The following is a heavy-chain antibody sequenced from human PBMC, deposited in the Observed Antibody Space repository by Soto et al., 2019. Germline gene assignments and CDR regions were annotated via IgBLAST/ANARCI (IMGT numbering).Heavy chain of an antibody. D-gene: IGHD3-10*01. V-gene: IGHV3-48*03. CDR1: GFTFSSYE. J-gene: IGHJ4*02. CDR3: ARVSPRNYYGSGSCNDY. CDR2: ISSSGSTI. Sequence: PGGSLRLSCAASGFTFSSYEMNWVRQAPGKGLEWVSYISSSGSTIYYADSVKGRFTISRDNAKNSLYLQMNSLRAEDTAVYYCARVSPRNYYGSGSCNDYWGQGTLVTVSS.